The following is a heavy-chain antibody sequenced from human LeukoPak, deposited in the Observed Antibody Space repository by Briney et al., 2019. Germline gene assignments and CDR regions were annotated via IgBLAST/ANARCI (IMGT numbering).Heavy chain of an antibody. CDR1: GFTFSSYG. D-gene: IGHD3-10*01. Sequence: PGGSLRLSCAASGFTFSSYGMNWVRQAPGKGLEWVSLISGSGDNTYYAASVKGRFTISRDNSKNTLYLQLNSLRAEDTSIYYCAKIPKVLQTFDYWGQGTLVTVSS. J-gene: IGHJ4*02. V-gene: IGHV3-23*01. CDR2: ISGSGDNT. CDR3: AKIPKVLQTFDY.